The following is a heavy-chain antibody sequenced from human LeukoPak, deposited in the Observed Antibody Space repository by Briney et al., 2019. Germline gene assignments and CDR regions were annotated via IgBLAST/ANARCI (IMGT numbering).Heavy chain of an antibody. D-gene: IGHD3-3*01. Sequence: SETLSLTCTVSGGSISSYYWTWIRQPPGRGLEWVGYISYGGSTTYNPSLTSRVTISVDTSTTQFSLKLSSVTAADTAVYYCAGGIFGMVLNAFDLWGRGTMVTVSS. CDR2: ISYGGST. CDR1: GGSISSYY. CDR3: AGGIFGMVLNAFDL. V-gene: IGHV4-59*01. J-gene: IGHJ3*01.